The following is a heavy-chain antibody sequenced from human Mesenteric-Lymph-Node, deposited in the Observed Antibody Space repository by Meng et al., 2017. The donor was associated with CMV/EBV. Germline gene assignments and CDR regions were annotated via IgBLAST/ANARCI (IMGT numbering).Heavy chain of an antibody. D-gene: IGHD3-10*01. CDR2: ISPNGNT. V-gene: IGHV4-4*02. J-gene: IGHJ4*02. Sequence: TCAGSGGSLSSGSWWSWVRQPPGKGPEWMGEISPNGNTNYNPSLKSRVTISVDKSKNQFSLSLNSLTAADTAVYYCARPGPSASIVSWGQGTLVTVSS. CDR1: GGSLSSGSW. CDR3: ARPGPSASIVS.